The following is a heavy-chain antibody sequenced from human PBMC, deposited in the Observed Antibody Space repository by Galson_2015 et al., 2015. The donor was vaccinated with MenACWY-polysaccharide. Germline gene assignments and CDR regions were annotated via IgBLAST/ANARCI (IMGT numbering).Heavy chain of an antibody. Sequence: SLRLSCAASGLTFSSYAMSWVRQAPGKGLEWVSAISGSGGSTYYADSVKGRFTISRDNSKNTLYLQMNSLRAVDTAVYYCAKCWHYYDSSGYYYVSGYYFDYWGQGTLVTVSS. V-gene: IGHV3-23*01. CDR2: ISGSGGST. J-gene: IGHJ4*02. D-gene: IGHD3-22*01. CDR3: AKCWHYYDSSGYYYVSGYYFDY. CDR1: GLTFSSYA.